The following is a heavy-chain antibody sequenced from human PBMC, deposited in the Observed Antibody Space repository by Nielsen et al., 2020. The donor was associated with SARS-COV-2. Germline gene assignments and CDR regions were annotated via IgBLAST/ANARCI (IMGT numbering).Heavy chain of an antibody. CDR1: GYTFTSYY. CDR2: INPSGGSA. D-gene: IGHD1-14*01. Sequence: ASVKVSCKASGYTFTSYYMHWVRQAPGQGLEWMGIINPSGGSASYAQKFQGRVTMTRDTSTSTVYMELSSLRSEDTAVYYCARAGYKNNWFDPWGQGTTVTVSS. CDR3: ARAGYKNNWFDP. J-gene: IGHJ5*01. V-gene: IGHV1-46*01.